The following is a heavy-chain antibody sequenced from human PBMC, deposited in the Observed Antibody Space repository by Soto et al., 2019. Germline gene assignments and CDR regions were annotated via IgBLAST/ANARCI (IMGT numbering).Heavy chain of an antibody. Sequence: QGQLQQSGPGLVKPSQTLSLTCAISGDSVSSDITSWTWIRQSPSRGLEWLGRTYYRSKWFHDYAASVKSRITINPDTSKNQFSLELNSMTPEDTAVYYCARGNALDVWGQGTVVTVSS. CDR1: GDSVSSDITS. CDR3: ARGNALDV. CDR2: TYYRSKWFH. D-gene: IGHD3-10*01. J-gene: IGHJ3*01. V-gene: IGHV6-1*01.